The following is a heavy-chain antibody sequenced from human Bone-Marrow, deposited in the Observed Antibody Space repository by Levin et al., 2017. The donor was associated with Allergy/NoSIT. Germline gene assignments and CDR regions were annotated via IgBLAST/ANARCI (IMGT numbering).Heavy chain of an antibody. Sequence: GGSLRLSCAASGFTFDDYAMHWVRQAPGKGLEWVSGISWNSGSIGYSDSVKGRFTISRDNAKNSLYLQMNSLRAEDTALYYCASGEVTMFGVDQGYWGQGTLVTVSS. CDR2: ISWNSGSI. D-gene: IGHD3-3*01. CDR1: GFTFDDYA. J-gene: IGHJ4*02. V-gene: IGHV3-9*01. CDR3: ASGEVTMFGVDQGY.